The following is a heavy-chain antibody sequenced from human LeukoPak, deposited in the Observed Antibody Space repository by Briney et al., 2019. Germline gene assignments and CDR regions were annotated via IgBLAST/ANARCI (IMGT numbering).Heavy chain of an antibody. Sequence: ASVKVSCKASGGTFSSYAISWVRQAPGQGLEWMGGIIPIFGTANYAQKFQGRVTITTDESTSTAYMELSSLRSEDTAVYYCALMVRGVPVDYWGQGTLVTVSS. D-gene: IGHD3-10*01. CDR1: GGTFSSYA. CDR2: IIPIFGTA. V-gene: IGHV1-69*05. J-gene: IGHJ4*02. CDR3: ALMVRGVPVDY.